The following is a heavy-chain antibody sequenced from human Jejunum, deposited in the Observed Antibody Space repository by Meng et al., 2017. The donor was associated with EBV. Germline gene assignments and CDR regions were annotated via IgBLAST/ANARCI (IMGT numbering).Heavy chain of an antibody. CDR2: IHHSGST. Sequence: QVHLHASGPGPVKPSRTLSLTCAVSGGSISTDNWWSWVRQPPGKGLEYIGEIHHSGSTKYNPSLKSRVTISVDKSNNHFSLKLSSVTAADTAVYYCARDRGVEDYWGQGTLVTVSS. CDR3: ARDRGVEDY. CDR1: GGSISTDNW. V-gene: IGHV4-4*02. D-gene: IGHD5-24*01. J-gene: IGHJ4*02.